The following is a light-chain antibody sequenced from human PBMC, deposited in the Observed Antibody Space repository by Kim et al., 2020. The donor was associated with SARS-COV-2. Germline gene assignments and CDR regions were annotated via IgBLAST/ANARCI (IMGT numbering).Light chain of an antibody. CDR1: SLRSYY. J-gene: IGLJ2*01. V-gene: IGLV3-19*01. CDR2: GRN. CDR3: QSRDSGGYVV. Sequence: SSELTQDPAVSVALGQTVRITCQGDSLRSYYATWYQQKPRQAPVLVIYGRNNRPSGIPDRFSGSASGNTASLTIAGAQAEDEAEFYCQSRDSGGYVVFGGGTNLTVL.